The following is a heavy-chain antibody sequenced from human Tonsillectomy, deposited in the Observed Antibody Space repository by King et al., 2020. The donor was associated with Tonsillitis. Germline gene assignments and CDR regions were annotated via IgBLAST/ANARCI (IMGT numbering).Heavy chain of an antibody. Sequence: VQLVESGGGVVRPGGSLRLSCAASGFSFDDYGMSWVRQAPGKGLEWVSGINWNGGSTAYADSVKGRFTISRDNAENSLYLQMNSLRAEDTALYYCARARGPDFYYYYYMDVWGKGTTVTVSS. CDR1: GFSFDDYG. J-gene: IGHJ6*03. V-gene: IGHV3-20*04. CDR3: ARARGPDFYYYYYMDV. D-gene: IGHD3/OR15-3a*01. CDR2: INWNGGST.